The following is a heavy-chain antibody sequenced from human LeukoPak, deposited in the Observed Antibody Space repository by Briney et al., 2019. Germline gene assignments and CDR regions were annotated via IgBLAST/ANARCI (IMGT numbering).Heavy chain of an antibody. V-gene: IGHV1-18*01. Sequence: ASVKVSCKTSGYTFTKYGITWVRQAPGQGLEWMGLISARNGNTKYGKRFQGRVTMSTDTSTSTAYMELRSLTSDDTAVYYCARQEESGTYYGWFDPWGQGTLVTVSS. J-gene: IGHJ5*02. CDR3: ARQEESGTYYGWFDP. CDR2: ISARNGNT. D-gene: IGHD1-26*01. CDR1: GYTFTKYG.